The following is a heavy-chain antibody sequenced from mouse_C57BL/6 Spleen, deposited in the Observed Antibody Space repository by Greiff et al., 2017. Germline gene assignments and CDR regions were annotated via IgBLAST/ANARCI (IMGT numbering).Heavy chain of an antibody. CDR1: GYTFTSYW. CDR3: AKGYDGTYRGFAY. J-gene: IGHJ3*01. Sequence: QVQLQQPGAELVMPGASVKLSCKASGYTFTSYWMHWVKQRPGQGLEWIGEIDPSDSYTNYNQKVKGKSTLTVDKSSSTAYMQLSSLTSEDSAVYYCAKGYDGTYRGFAYRGQGTLVTVSA. D-gene: IGHD1-1*02. CDR2: IDPSDSYT. V-gene: IGHV1-69*01.